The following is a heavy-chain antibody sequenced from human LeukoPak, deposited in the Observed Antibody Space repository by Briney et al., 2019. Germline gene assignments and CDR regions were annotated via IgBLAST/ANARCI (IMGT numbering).Heavy chain of an antibody. CDR3: ARVGLDRRGYSGYEAFDY. J-gene: IGHJ4*02. D-gene: IGHD5-12*01. CDR1: GFTFSSYA. V-gene: IGHV3-23*01. CDR2: ISGTGGST. Sequence: GGSLRLSCAASGFTFSSYAMSWVRQAPGKGLEWVSDISGTGGSTYYADSVKGRFTISRDNSKNTLYLQINSLRAEDTAVYYCARVGLDRRGYSGYEAFDYWGQGTLVTVSS.